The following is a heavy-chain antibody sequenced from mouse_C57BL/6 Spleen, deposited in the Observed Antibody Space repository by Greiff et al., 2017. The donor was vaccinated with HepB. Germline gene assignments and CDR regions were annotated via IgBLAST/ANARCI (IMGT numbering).Heavy chain of an antibody. V-gene: IGHV14-3*01. CDR2: IDHANGNT. CDR1: GFNIKNNY. CDR3: ASINSGNY. Sequence: EVQLQQSVAELVRPGASVKLSCTASGFNIKNNYMHWVNQRPEQGLEWIGRIDHANGNTKYATKFQSKATISRDTSSNTAYLQLSSLKSEDTATYYCASINSGNYWGQGTTLTVSS. D-gene: IGHD2-1*01. J-gene: IGHJ2*01.